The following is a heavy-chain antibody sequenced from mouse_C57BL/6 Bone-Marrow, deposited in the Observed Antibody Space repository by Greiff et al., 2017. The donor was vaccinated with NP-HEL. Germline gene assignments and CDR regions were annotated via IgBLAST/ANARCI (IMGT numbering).Heavy chain of an antibody. Sequence: DVQLVESGGGLVKPGGSLKLSCAASGFTFSSYSMSWVRQTPEKRLEWVANISDGGSYTYYPDNVKGRFTISRDNAKNNLYLQISHLKSEYTAMYYCARDVTLVATDYAMDYWGQGTSVTVSS. V-gene: IGHV5-4*01. D-gene: IGHD1-1*01. CDR2: ISDGGSYT. J-gene: IGHJ4*01. CDR1: GFTFSSYS. CDR3: ARDVTLVATDYAMDY.